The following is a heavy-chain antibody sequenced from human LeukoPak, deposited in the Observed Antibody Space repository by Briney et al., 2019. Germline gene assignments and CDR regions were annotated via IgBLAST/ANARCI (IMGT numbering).Heavy chain of an antibody. CDR3: ARAYSDSSGYYVEGFDY. J-gene: IGHJ4*02. V-gene: IGHV1-8*01. Sequence: ASVKVSCKASGDTFSSYDFNWVRQATGQGLEWMGWMNHNSGNTGYAQKFQGRVTMTMNTAIRTAYMELSSLRSEDTAVYYCARAYSDSSGYYVEGFDYWGQGTLVTVSS. CDR1: GDTFSSYD. CDR2: MNHNSGNT. D-gene: IGHD3-22*01.